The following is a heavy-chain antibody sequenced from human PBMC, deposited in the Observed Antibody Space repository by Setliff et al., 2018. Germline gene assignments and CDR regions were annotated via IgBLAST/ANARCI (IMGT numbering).Heavy chain of an antibody. CDR1: GFTFSSYE. Sequence: GGSLRLSCAASGFTFSSYEMNWVRQAPGKGLEWVSYISSSGSTIYYADSVKGRFTISRDNAKNSLYLQMNSLRAEDTAAYYCARVCAYSYGFDYWGQGTPVTVS. CDR3: ARVCAYSYGFDY. J-gene: IGHJ4*02. CDR2: ISSSGSTI. D-gene: IGHD3-16*01. V-gene: IGHV3-48*03.